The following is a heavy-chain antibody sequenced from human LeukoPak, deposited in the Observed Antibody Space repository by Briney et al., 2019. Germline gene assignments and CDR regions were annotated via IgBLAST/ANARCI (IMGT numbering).Heavy chain of an antibody. V-gene: IGHV4-4*07. CDR2: IYTSGST. J-gene: IGHJ4*02. Sequence: SETLSLTCTVSGGSISGYYWSWIRQPAGKGLEWIGRIYTSGSTNYNPSLKSRVTMSVDTSKNQFSLKLSSVTAADTAVYYCARVVDYGSGSYYEYYFDYWGQGTLVTVSS. D-gene: IGHD3-10*01. CDR3: ARVVDYGSGSYYEYYFDY. CDR1: GGSISGYY.